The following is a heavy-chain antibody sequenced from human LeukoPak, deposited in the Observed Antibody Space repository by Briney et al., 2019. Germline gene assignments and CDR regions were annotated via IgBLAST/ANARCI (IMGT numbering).Heavy chain of an antibody. CDR1: GITFRSSS. J-gene: IGHJ4*02. CDR3: AQPDF. V-gene: IGHV3-30*02. CDR2: IRFDGSTK. Sequence: QPGGSRRLSCVASGITFRSSSTHWVRQAPGKGLEWLAFIRFDGSTKYYADSVKGRFTVSRDNSKSTLYLQMNSLRAEDTAVYYCAQPDFWGQGTLVTVSS.